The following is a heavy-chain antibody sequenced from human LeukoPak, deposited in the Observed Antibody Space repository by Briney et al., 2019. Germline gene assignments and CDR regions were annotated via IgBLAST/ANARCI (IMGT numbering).Heavy chain of an antibody. V-gene: IGHV3-11*03. CDR1: GFTLGDHY. J-gene: IGHJ5*02. D-gene: IGHD3-10*01. CDR2: ISSSSSYT. CDR3: ARHMVRGVTNWVDP. Sequence: GGSLRLSYAASGFTLGDHYISWVRQAPGKGLEWVSYISSSSSYTNYADSVKGRFTISRDNAKNSLYLQMNSLRADDTAVYYCARHMVRGVTNWVDPCGQGTLVTVSS.